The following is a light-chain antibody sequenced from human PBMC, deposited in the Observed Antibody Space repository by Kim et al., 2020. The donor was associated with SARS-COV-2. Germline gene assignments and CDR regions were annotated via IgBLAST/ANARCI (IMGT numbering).Light chain of an antibody. J-gene: IGKJ4*01. Sequence: PGKRATLSCRASQSVSSGYLAWYQQKPGQPPRLLIYDTSSRATGIPDRFSGSGSGTDFTLTINRLEPEDFAVYYCQQYGSSPLTFGGGTKV. CDR1: QSVSSGY. V-gene: IGKV3-20*01. CDR3: QQYGSSPLT. CDR2: DTS.